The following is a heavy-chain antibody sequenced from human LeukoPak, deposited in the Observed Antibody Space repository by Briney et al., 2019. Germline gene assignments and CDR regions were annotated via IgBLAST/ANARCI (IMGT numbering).Heavy chain of an antibody. J-gene: IGHJ4*02. CDR2: IYYSGST. Sequence: PSETLSLTCTVSGGSISSSSYYWGWIRQPPGKGLEWIGSIYYSGSTYYNPSLKSRVTISVDTSKNQFSLKLSSVTAADTAVYYCARIYDSSGYYYPDPDYWGQGTLVTVSS. D-gene: IGHD3-22*01. CDR3: ARIYDSSGYYYPDPDY. CDR1: GGSISSSSYY. V-gene: IGHV4-39*01.